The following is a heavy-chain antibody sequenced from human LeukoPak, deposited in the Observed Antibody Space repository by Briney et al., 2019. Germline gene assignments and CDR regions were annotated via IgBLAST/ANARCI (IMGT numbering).Heavy chain of an antibody. J-gene: IGHJ4*02. D-gene: IGHD4-23*01. CDR2: IRYDGSNK. Sequence: GGSLRLSCAASGFTFSDYGMHWVRQAPGKGLEWVAFIRYDGSNKYYADSVKGRFTISRDNSRNTLYLQMNSLRAEDTAVYYCAKDPTVVTPFDYWGQGTLVTVSS. V-gene: IGHV3-30*02. CDR3: AKDPTVVTPFDY. CDR1: GFTFSDYG.